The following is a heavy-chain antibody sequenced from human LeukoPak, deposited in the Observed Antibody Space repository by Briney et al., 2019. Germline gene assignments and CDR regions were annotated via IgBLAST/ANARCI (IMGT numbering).Heavy chain of an antibody. J-gene: IGHJ4*02. D-gene: IGHD3-16*01. CDR1: GFTFSSYE. V-gene: IGHV3-48*03. Sequence: GGSLRLSCAASGFTFSSYEMNWVRQAPGKGLEWVSYISSSGSTIYYADSVKGRFTISGDNAKNSLYLQMNSLRAEDTAVYYCARWLYGHLDYWGQGTLVTVSS. CDR3: ARWLYGHLDY. CDR2: ISSSGSTI.